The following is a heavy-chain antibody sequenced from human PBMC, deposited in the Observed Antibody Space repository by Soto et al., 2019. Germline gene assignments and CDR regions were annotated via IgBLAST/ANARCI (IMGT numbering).Heavy chain of an antibody. CDR1: GGTFSSYA. CDR2: IIPISGTA. V-gene: IGHV1-69*13. Sequence: ASVKVSCKTSGGTFSSYAISWVRQAPGQGLEWMGGIIPISGTANYAQKFQGRVTITADESTSTAYMELSSLRSEDTAVYYCARSQGSSTSLEIYYYYYYGMDVWGQGTTVTVS. CDR3: ARSQGSSTSLEIYYYYYYGMDV. J-gene: IGHJ6*02. D-gene: IGHD2-2*01.